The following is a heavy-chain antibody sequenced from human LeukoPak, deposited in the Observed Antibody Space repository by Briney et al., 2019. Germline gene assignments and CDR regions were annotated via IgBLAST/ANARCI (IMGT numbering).Heavy chain of an antibody. CDR3: AKFRAGRPTRDAFDI. V-gene: IGHV4-31*03. CDR1: GGSISSGGYY. J-gene: IGHJ3*02. CDR2: IYYSGST. Sequence: SGTLSLTCTVSGGSISSGGYYWSWIRQHPGKGLEWIGYIYYSGSTYYNPSLKSRVTISVDTSKNQFSLKLSSVTAADTAVYYCAKFRAGRPTRDAFDIWGQGTMVTVSS.